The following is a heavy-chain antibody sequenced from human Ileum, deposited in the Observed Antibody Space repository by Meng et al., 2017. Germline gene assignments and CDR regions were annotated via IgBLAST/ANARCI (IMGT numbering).Heavy chain of an antibody. CDR3: ARENTIFGVVWGSWFDP. CDR2: IYYSGST. Sequence: QVQLQESGPGLVKPSQTLPLTCTGPGGSISSGDYYWSWIRQPPGKGLEWIGYIYYSGSTYYNPSLKSRVTISVDTSKNQFSLKLSSVTAADTAVYYCARENTIFGVVWGSWFDPWGQGTLVTVSS. V-gene: IGHV4-30-4*01. J-gene: IGHJ5*02. D-gene: IGHD3-3*01. CDR1: GGSISSGDYY.